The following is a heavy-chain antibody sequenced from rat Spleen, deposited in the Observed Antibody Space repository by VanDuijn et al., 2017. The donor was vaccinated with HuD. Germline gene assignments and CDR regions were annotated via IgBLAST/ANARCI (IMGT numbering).Heavy chain of an antibody. Sequence: QVQLKESGPGLVQSSQTLSLTCTVSGFSLISNTVHWVRQPPGKGLEWMGGIWGDGSTDYNSTLKSRLSISRDTSKNQVFLKMSSLQTEDTATYYCARAGSAAISLGNWFDYWGQGVMVTVSS. CDR3: ARAGSAAISLGNWFDY. J-gene: IGHJ2*01. D-gene: IGHD1-2*01. CDR1: GFSLISNT. CDR2: IWGDGST. V-gene: IGHV2-1*01.